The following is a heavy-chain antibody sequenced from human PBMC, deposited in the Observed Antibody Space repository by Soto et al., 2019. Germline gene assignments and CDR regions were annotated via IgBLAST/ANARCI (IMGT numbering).Heavy chain of an antibody. CDR3: AKVPASLKTFDY. D-gene: IGHD2-2*01. CDR1: GFTFGNYA. Sequence: EVQLLDSGGGLAQPGGSLRLSCAASGFTFGNYAMNWVRQDPGKGLEWVSTVSGNGAVTYYADSVKGRFTISRDNSRSTLYLQMNNLRAEDTALYFCAKVPASLKTFDYWGQGTLVTVSS. J-gene: IGHJ4*02. V-gene: IGHV3-23*01. CDR2: VSGNGAVT.